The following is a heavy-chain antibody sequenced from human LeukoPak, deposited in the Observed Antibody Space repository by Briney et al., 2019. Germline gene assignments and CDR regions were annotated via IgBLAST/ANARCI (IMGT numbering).Heavy chain of an antibody. D-gene: IGHD3-22*01. CDR3: ARLQRITTNAFDI. CDR2: IYHSGST. V-gene: IGHV4-4*02. Sequence: SETLSLTCAVSGGSISSSNWWSWVRQPPGKGLEWIGEIYHSGSTNYIPSLKSRVTISVDKSKNQFSLKLRSVTAADTAVYYCARLQRITTNAFDIWGQGTMVTVSS. CDR1: GGSISSSNW. J-gene: IGHJ3*02.